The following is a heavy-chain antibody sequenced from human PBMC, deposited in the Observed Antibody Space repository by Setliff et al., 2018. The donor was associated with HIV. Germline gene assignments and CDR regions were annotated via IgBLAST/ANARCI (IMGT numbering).Heavy chain of an antibody. CDR2: INVGKGNT. V-gene: IGHV1-3*01. D-gene: IGHD4-17*01. Sequence: ASVKVSCKASGYTFKTYGMHWVRQAPGQSLEWMAWINVGKGNTKYSQNFQGRLTVTGDTSASTVDMELSSLTHEDTAVYYCARDFSGAYYGDIDYWGQGTLVTVSS. CDR1: GYTFKTYG. J-gene: IGHJ4*02. CDR3: ARDFSGAYYGDIDY.